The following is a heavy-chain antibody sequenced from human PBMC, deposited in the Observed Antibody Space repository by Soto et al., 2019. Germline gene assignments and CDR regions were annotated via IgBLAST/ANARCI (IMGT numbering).Heavy chain of an antibody. CDR2: IDHSGGR. J-gene: IGHJ4*02. D-gene: IGHD3-3*01. CDR3: ARGGYYDFWSGYHHDAYYFDY. V-gene: IGHV4-4*02. CDR1: GDSINNTYW. Sequence: SETLSLTCFVSGDSINNTYWWRWVPQAPGEGWEGIGDIDHSGGRSYMPSLRGRITLSVDTSKNQFSLKLSSVTAADTAVYYCARGGYYDFWSGYHHDAYYFDYWGQGTLVTVSS.